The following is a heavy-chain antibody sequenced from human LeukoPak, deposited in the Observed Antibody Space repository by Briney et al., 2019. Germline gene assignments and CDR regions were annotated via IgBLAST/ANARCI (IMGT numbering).Heavy chain of an antibody. V-gene: IGHV4-39*07. CDR1: GGSISSSSYY. Sequence: PSETLSLTCTVSGGSISSSSYYWGWIRQPPGKGLEWIGSIYYSGSTYYNPSLKSRVTISVDTSKNQFSLKLSSVTAADTAVYYCARIVVVPAASRTARVIDYWGQGTLVTVSS. CDR3: ARIVVVPAASRTARVIDY. D-gene: IGHD2-2*01. CDR2: IYYSGST. J-gene: IGHJ4*02.